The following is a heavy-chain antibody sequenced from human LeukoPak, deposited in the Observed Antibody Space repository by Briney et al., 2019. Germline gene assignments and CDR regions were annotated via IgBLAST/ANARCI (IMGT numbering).Heavy chain of an antibody. CDR3: ANVGGRVGAITEGYFDY. CDR2: ISYDGSNK. CDR1: GFTFSSYA. D-gene: IGHD1-26*01. Sequence: GGSLRLPCAASGFTFSSYAMHWVRQAPGKGLEWVAVISYDGSNKYYADSVKGRFTISRDNSKNTLYLQMNSLRAEDTAVYYCANVGGRVGAITEGYFDYWGQGTLVTVSS. V-gene: IGHV3-30-3*01. J-gene: IGHJ4*02.